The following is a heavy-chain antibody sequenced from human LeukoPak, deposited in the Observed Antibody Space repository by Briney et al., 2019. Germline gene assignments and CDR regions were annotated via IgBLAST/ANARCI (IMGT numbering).Heavy chain of an antibody. CDR3: AKGRGLFPSSNDY. D-gene: IGHD3-10*01. CDR1: GFTSRSYA. J-gene: IGHJ4*02. Sequence: GGSLILSCAASGFTSRSYAMTWVRQAPGKVLEWVPSLTGSAANTYYADSVKGRFTISRDNSKSTLYLQMNSLRAEDTAVYYCAKGRGLFPSSNDYWGQGTLVTVSS. CDR2: LTGSAANT. V-gene: IGHV3-23*01.